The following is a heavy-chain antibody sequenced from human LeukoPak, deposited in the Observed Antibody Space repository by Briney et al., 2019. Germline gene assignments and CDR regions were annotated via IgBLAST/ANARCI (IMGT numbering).Heavy chain of an antibody. V-gene: IGHV3-23*01. CDR2: ISSSGDDT. D-gene: IGHD1-1*01. CDR3: GRLSGTYGTTSRVLDY. J-gene: IGHJ4*02. Sequence: GGSLRLSCAASGFTFTTYAMTWVRQAPGKGLEWVSAISSSGDDTYYADSVRGRFTISRDNSENTLSLQVNSLRAKDTAVYYCGRLSGTYGTTSRVLDYWGQGTLVTVSS. CDR1: GFTFTTYA.